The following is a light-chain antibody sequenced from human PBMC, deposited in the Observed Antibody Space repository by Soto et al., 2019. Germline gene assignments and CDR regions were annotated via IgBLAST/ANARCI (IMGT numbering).Light chain of an antibody. CDR3: AAWDDSLNGWV. V-gene: IGLV1-44*01. CDR1: SSNIGSNT. Sequence: QSVLTQPPSASGTPGQRVTISCSGSSSNIGSNTVTWYQQLPGTAPKLLIYSNNQRPSGVPDRVSGSKSGTSASLAISGLQSEEEAEYYCAAWDDSLNGWVFGGGTKVTVL. CDR2: SNN. J-gene: IGLJ3*02.